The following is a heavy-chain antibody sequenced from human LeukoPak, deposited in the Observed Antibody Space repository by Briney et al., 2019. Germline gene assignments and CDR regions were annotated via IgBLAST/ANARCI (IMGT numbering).Heavy chain of an antibody. D-gene: IGHD5-12*01. CDR1: GFTFDDYA. CDR2: ISWNSGSI. J-gene: IGHJ4*02. CDR3: AKDMYGGYVGYFDY. Sequence: PGGSLRLSCAASGFTFDDYAMHWVRHAPGKGLEWVSGISWNSGSIVYADSVKGRFTISRDNAKNSLYLQMNSLRAEDTALYYCAKDMYGGYVGYFDYWGQGTLVTVSS. V-gene: IGHV3-9*01.